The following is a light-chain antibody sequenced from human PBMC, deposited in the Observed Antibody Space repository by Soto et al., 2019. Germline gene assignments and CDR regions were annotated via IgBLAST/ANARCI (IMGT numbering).Light chain of an antibody. CDR3: QQGYSTIT. CDR2: ASS. Sequence: IQMTQSASSLSASVGDRVTITCPANYNIRNSLNWYQQKPREAPKLLIYASSSLESGVPSRFSGSASGTDFTLTIRGLQPEDFATYYCQQGYSTITFGQGTRLEIK. J-gene: IGKJ5*01. CDR1: YNIRNS. V-gene: IGKV1-39*01.